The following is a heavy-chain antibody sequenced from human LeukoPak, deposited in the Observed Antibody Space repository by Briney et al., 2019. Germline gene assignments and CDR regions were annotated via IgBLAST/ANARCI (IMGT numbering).Heavy chain of an antibody. CDR2: INAGNGNT. CDR3: AREEQGILTGYYGFDY. J-gene: IGHJ4*02. D-gene: IGHD3-9*01. Sequence: GASVKVSCKASGYTFTSYVMHWVRQAPGQRLEWTGWINAGNGNTKYSQKFQGRVTITRDTSASTAYMELSSLRSEDTAVYYCAREEQGILTGYYGFDYWGQGTLVTVSS. CDR1: GYTFTSYV. V-gene: IGHV1-3*01.